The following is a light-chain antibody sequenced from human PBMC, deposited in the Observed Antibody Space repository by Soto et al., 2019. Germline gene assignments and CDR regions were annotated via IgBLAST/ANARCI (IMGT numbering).Light chain of an antibody. Sequence: QTVVTQEPSLTVSPGETVTLTCASSTGAVSSGNYPIWFQQKPGQAPGALISSTTKRRSWTPARFSGSILGGKAALTLSGVQPEDGGEYFCPLSFPGPLLVFGGGTQLTAL. CDR3: PLSFPGPLLV. CDR1: TGAVSSGNY. J-gene: IGLJ2*01. V-gene: IGLV7-43*01. CDR2: STT.